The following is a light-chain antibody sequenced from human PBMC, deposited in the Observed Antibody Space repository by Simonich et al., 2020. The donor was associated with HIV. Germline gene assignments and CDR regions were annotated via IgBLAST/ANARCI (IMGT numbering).Light chain of an antibody. CDR3: QTWGTGIWV. V-gene: IGLV4-69*01. J-gene: IGLJ3*02. CDR1: SGHSSYA. CDR2: LNSDGSH. Sequence: QIVLTQSPSASASLGASVKLTCTLSSGHSSYAIAWHQQQPEKGPRYLMKLNSDGSHSKGDGIPDRVSGSSSGAERYLTISSLQSEDEADYYCQTWGTGIWVFGGGTKLTVL.